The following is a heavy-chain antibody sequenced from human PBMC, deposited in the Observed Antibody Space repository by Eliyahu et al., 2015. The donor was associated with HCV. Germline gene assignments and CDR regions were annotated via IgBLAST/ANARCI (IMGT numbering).Heavy chain of an antibody. Sequence: QVQLVESGGGVVQPGRSLRLSCAAXGFTFSSYGMHWVRQAPGKGLEWVAVIWYDGSNKYYADSVKGRFTISRDNSKNTLYLQMNSLRAEDTAVYYCARDDGDGYNQDYWGQGTLVTVSS. V-gene: IGHV3-33*01. CDR3: ARDDGDGYNQDY. D-gene: IGHD5-24*01. J-gene: IGHJ4*02. CDR2: IWYDGSNK. CDR1: GFTFSSYG.